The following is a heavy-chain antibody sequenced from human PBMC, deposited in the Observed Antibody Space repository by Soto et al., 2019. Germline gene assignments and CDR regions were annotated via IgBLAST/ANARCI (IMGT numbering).Heavy chain of an antibody. D-gene: IGHD3-3*01. CDR2: INPATGAA. CDR3: ARGGGVGVAGSAAFDM. J-gene: IGHJ3*02. CDR1: GYPVTAYY. V-gene: IGHV1-2*02. Sequence: QLHLVHSGAVVKKPGASVTVSCPASGYPVTAYYMHWVRQAPGRGLEWMGGINPATGAAKYTQTFQGRVTMTRDTSTSTVFMELSGLTSEDTAVFYCARGGGVGVAGSAAFDMWGQGTLVTVSS.